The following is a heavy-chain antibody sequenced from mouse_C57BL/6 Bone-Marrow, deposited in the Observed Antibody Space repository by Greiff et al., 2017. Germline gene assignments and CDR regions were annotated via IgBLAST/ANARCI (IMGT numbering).Heavy chain of an antibody. CDR2: ISSGSSTI. Sequence: EVKLMESGGGLVKPGGSLKLSCAASGFTFSDYGMHWVRQAPEKGLEWVAYISSGSSTIYYADTVKGRFTISRDNAKNTLCLQMTSLRSEDTAMYYCARGGNYLFAYWGQGTLVTVSA. D-gene: IGHD2-1*01. CDR1: GFTFSDYG. J-gene: IGHJ3*01. V-gene: IGHV5-17*01. CDR3: ARGGNYLFAY.